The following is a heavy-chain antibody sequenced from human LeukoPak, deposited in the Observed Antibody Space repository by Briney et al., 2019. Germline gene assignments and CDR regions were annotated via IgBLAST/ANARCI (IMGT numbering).Heavy chain of an antibody. J-gene: IGHJ3*02. V-gene: IGHV3-20*04. D-gene: IGHD5-18*01. CDR1: GFTFDDYG. CDR2: INWNDVST. CDR3: ARDKTSIHLLPFVAFDI. Sequence: GGSLTLSCAASGFTFDDYGMSWGRQAPGKGLEWVSGINWNDVSTGYADSVKGRFTISRDKARNSLYLQMNSLRAEDTALYYCARDKTSIHLLPFVAFDIWGQGTMVTVS.